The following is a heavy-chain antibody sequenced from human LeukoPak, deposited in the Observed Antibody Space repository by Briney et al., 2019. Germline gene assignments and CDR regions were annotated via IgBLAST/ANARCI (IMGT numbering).Heavy chain of an antibody. Sequence: GGSLRLSCAASGFTFSTYWMHWVRQAPGKGLDWVSYITSSGNTIYYADSVKGRFTISRDNAKNSLYLQMNSLRDEDTAVYYCARDYKYAFDYWGQGTLVTVSS. CDR3: ARDYKYAFDY. D-gene: IGHD2-8*01. V-gene: IGHV3-48*02. J-gene: IGHJ4*02. CDR2: ITSSGNTI. CDR1: GFTFSTYW.